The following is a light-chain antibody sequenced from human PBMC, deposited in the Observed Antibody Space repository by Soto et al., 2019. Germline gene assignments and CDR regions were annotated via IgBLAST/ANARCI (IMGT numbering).Light chain of an antibody. CDR1: QGISHY. Sequence: DIQLTQSPSSLSASVGDEVTITCRASQGISHYLTWYQQKPGRAPTLLIYGVSTLQSGVPSRFSGGGSGTDFTLTLSNLQLEDFATYYCQQSHDAQFTFGGGTRVEIK. V-gene: IGKV1-39*01. CDR3: QQSHDAQFT. CDR2: GVS. J-gene: IGKJ4*01.